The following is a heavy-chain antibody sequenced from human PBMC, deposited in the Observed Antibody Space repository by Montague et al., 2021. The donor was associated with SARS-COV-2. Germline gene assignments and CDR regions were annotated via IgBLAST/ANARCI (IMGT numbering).Heavy chain of an antibody. J-gene: IGHJ6*02. CDR3: ARDPGGIDV. CDR1: GGSISYGGYF. Sequence: TLSLTCTVSGGSISYGGYFWNWISPHPGKGLEWIGYNNKSGTTQYNPSLKSRVSLSVDTSKNQFSLNLRSATAAATALYYCARDPGGIDVWGQGTTVTVSS. D-gene: IGHD3-16*01. CDR2: NNKSGTT. V-gene: IGHV4-31*03.